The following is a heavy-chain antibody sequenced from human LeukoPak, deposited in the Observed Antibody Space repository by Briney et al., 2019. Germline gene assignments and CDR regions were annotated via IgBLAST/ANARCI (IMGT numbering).Heavy chain of an antibody. CDR3: ARQPSYSIGFGVDY. D-gene: IGHD6-19*01. Sequence: GESLKISCQGSGYSFISYWIGWVRQMPGKGLEWMGAIYPSDTETRYSPSFQGQATISADKSISTADLQWRSLKASDTAMFYWARQPSYSIGFGVDYWGQGTLATVSS. J-gene: IGHJ4*02. CDR2: IYPSDTET. V-gene: IGHV5-51*01. CDR1: GYSFISYW.